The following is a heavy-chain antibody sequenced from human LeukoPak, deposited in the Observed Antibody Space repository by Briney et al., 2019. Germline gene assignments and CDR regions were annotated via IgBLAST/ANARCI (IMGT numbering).Heavy chain of an antibody. CDR1: GYTFTSYG. D-gene: IGHD2-21*01. CDR2: ISAYNGNT. J-gene: IGHJ3*02. V-gene: IGHV1-18*01. CDR3: ARDLILAYCGGDCYSDAFDI. Sequence: ASVKVSCKASGYTFTSYGISWVRQAPGQGLEWMGWISAYNGNTNYAQKLQGRVTMTTDTSTSTAYMELRSLRSDDTAVYYCARDLILAYCGGDCYSDAFDIWRQGTMVTVSS.